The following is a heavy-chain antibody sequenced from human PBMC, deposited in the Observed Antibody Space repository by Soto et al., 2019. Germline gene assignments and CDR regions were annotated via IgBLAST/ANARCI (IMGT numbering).Heavy chain of an antibody. D-gene: IGHD3-22*01. CDR2: ISAYNGNT. Sequence: QVQLVQSGAEVKKPGASVKVSCKASGYTFTSYCISWVRQAPGQGLEWMGWISAYNGNTNYAQKLQGRVTMTTDTSTSTAYMELRSLRSDDTAVYYCARDRGIYYYDSSGYPYYFDYWGQGTLVTVSS. V-gene: IGHV1-18*01. CDR3: ARDRGIYYYDSSGYPYYFDY. J-gene: IGHJ4*02. CDR1: GYTFTSYC.